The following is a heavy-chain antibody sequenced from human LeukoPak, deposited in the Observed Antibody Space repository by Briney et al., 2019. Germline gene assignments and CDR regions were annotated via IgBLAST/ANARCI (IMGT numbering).Heavy chain of an antibody. J-gene: IGHJ4*01. CDR2: IYPGDSEP. Sequence: GGALRVSSGGSGYTFTNYWIGGGRQRPGEGGEGMGLIYPGDSEPSYRPSFQGQVPISADKSISTAYLQWSSLKASDTATYYCATSRRSGWYFDYWGHGTQVTVSS. D-gene: IGHD6-19*01. V-gene: IGHV5-51*01. CDR3: ATSRRSGWYFDY. CDR1: GYTFTNYW.